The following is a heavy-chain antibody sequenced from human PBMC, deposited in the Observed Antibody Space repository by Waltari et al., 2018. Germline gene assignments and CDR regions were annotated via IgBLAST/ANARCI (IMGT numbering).Heavy chain of an antibody. CDR3: ARGITIFGVATGDFDY. V-gene: IGHV4-38-2*01. CDR2: IYHSGST. D-gene: IGHD3-3*01. Sequence: QVQLQESGPGLVKPSETLSLTCAVSGYSISSGYYWGWIRQPPGKGLEWIGSIYHSGSTYDNPSLKSRVTISVDTSKNQFSLKLSSVTAADTAVYYCARGITIFGVATGDFDYWGQGTLVTVSS. J-gene: IGHJ4*02. CDR1: GYSISSGYY.